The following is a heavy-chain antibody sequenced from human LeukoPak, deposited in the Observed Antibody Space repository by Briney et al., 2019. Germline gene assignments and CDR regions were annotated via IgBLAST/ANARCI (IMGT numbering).Heavy chain of an antibody. J-gene: IGHJ5*02. CDR2: INDDGNDA. V-gene: IGHV3-74*01. D-gene: IGHD1-26*01. Sequence: GGFLRLSCAASGFTFSSYWMHWVRQAPGKGLVWVSRINDDGNDAFYADSVKGRFTISRDNAKNTLYLQMNSLRAEDTALYYCARAVGGSLVWFDPWGRGTLVTVSS. CDR3: ARAVGGSLVWFDP. CDR1: GFTFSSYW.